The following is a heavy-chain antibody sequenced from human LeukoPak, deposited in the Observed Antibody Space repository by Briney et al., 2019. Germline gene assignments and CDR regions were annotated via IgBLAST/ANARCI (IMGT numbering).Heavy chain of an antibody. CDR3: AKAAIRGVILDY. V-gene: IGHV3-30*18. Sequence: TGGSLRLSCAASGFTFSSYGTHWVRQAPGKGLEWVAVISYDGSNKYYADSVKGRSTISRDNSKNTLYLQMNSLRAEDTAVYYCAKAAIRGVILDYWGQGTLVTVSS. CDR2: ISYDGSNK. CDR1: GFTFSSYG. J-gene: IGHJ4*02. D-gene: IGHD3-10*01.